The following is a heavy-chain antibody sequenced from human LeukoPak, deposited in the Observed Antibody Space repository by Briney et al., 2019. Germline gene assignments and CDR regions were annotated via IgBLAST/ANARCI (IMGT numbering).Heavy chain of an antibody. D-gene: IGHD3-10*01. CDR3: ARRGRVYYGSGSYYNALRY. CDR1: GGSISSGSYY. J-gene: IGHJ4*02. CDR2: IYTSGST. V-gene: IGHV4-61*02. Sequence: PSETLSLTCTVSGGSISSGSYYWSWIRQPAGKGLEWIGRIYTSGSTNYNPSLKSRVTISVDTSKNQFSLKLSSVTAADTAVYYCARRGRVYYGSGSYYNALRYWGQGTPVTVSS.